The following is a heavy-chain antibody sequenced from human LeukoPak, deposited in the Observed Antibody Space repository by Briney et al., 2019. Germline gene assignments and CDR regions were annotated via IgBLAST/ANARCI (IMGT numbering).Heavy chain of an antibody. CDR2: IYYSGST. Sequence: PSETLSLTCTVSGGSISSGGYYWSWIRQHPGKGLERIGYIYYSGSTYYNPSLKSRVTISVDTSKNQFSLKLSSVTAADTAVYYCASRTTLDYYYGMDVWGQGTTVTVSS. J-gene: IGHJ6*02. V-gene: IGHV4-31*03. CDR1: GGSISSGGYY. CDR3: ASRTTLDYYYGMDV. D-gene: IGHD1-7*01.